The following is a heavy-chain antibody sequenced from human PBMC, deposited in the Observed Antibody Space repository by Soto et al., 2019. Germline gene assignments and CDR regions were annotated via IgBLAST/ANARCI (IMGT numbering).Heavy chain of an antibody. CDR3: VRDDKWAFDI. J-gene: IGHJ3*02. CDR2: ISVGGGSI. CDR1: GFTFSSYA. Sequence: EMKLVESGGGLVQPGRSRRVSCAASGFTFSSYAFNWVRQAPGKGLEWISYISVGGGSIFYADSVKGRFTISRDDAQNSLNLQMNTLRGEDTALYFCVRDDKWAFDIWGQGTPVIVSS. D-gene: IGHD1-26*01. V-gene: IGHV3-48*01.